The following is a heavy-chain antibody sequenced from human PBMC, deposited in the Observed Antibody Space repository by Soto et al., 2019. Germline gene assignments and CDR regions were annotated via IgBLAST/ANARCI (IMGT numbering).Heavy chain of an antibody. CDR2: VYYTETT. V-gene: IGHV4-39*01. CDR1: GGSINSSDHF. CDR3: ARQRVLSTNMFITSFDP. J-gene: IGHJ5*02. Sequence: ETLSLTCSLSGGSINSSDHFWGWIRQTPGKGLEWIGSVYYTETTYYNPSLKSPVTISVETSRNTFSLKVNSVTAADTGIYYCARQRVLSTNMFITSFDPWGQGTLVTVSS. D-gene: IGHD3-10*02.